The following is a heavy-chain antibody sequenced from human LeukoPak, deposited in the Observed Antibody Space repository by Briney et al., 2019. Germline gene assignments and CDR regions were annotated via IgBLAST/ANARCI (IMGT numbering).Heavy chain of an antibody. CDR3: ARDTRSSYLQYYFDY. J-gene: IGHJ4*02. CDR1: GYTFTDYY. D-gene: IGHD5-24*01. V-gene: IGHV1-2*02. Sequence: ASVKVSCKASGYTFTDYYMHWVRQAPGQGLEWIGWISPDSGRTGFAQKFQGRVTMTRYTSISTAYMELSRLGYDDTAVYYCARDTRSSYLQYYFDYWGQGTLVTVSS. CDR2: ISPDSGRT.